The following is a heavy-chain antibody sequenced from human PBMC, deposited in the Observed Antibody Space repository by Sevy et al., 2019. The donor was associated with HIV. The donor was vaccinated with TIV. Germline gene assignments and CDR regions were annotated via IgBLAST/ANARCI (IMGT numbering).Heavy chain of an antibody. D-gene: IGHD1-26*01. CDR2: IDPSGDST. Sequence: ASVKVSCKASGYTFTNYYIYWVRQAPGQGLEWMGIIDPSGDSTTYAQKFQGRVTVTTDTSTGTVYMELSSLRSDDMAVYFCARDRDLSGSYLEYFYYAMDVWGQGTTVTVSS. V-gene: IGHV1-46*01. J-gene: IGHJ6*02. CDR3: ARDRDLSGSYLEYFYYAMDV. CDR1: GYTFTNYY.